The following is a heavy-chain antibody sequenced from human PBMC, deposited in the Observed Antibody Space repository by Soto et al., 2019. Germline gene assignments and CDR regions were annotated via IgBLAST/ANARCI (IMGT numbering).Heavy chain of an antibody. Sequence: NPSETLSLTCSVSGGSISSYYWSWIRQPPGKGLEWIGYLYYSGTTNYNPSLRSRVTISVDTSKNQFSLKLSSVTPADTAVYYCARGVTVSGTPDYWGQGTLVTVSS. CDR1: GGSISSYY. J-gene: IGHJ4*02. D-gene: IGHD6-19*01. CDR3: ARGVTVSGTPDY. V-gene: IGHV4-59*01. CDR2: LYYSGTT.